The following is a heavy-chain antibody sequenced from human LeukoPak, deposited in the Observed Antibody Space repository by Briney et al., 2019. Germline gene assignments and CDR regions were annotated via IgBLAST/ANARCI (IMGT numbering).Heavy chain of an antibody. D-gene: IGHD3-22*01. J-gene: IGHJ4*02. CDR3: ARGGAYYYDRTYDY. Sequence: SGTLSLTCTVSGGSISSYYWSWIRQPPGKGLEWIGYIYYSGSTNYNPSLKSRVTISVDTSKNQFSLKLSSVTAADTAVYYCARGGAYYYDRTYDYWGQGTLVTVSS. CDR1: GGSISSYY. CDR2: IYYSGST. V-gene: IGHV4-59*01.